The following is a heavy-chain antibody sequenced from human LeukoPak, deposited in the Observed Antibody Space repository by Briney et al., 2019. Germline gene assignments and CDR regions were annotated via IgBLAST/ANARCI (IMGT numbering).Heavy chain of an antibody. CDR2: IYYSGST. CDR1: GGSISSYY. V-gene: IGHV4-59*01. J-gene: IGHJ6*03. CDR3: ARDFSSIFGVVIGYYMDV. Sequence: PSETLSLTCTVSGGSISSYYWSWIRQPPGKGLEWIGYIYYSGSTNYNPSLKSRVTISVDTSKNQFSLKLTSVTAADTAVYYCARDFSSIFGVVIGYYMDVWGKGTTVTVSS. D-gene: IGHD3-3*01.